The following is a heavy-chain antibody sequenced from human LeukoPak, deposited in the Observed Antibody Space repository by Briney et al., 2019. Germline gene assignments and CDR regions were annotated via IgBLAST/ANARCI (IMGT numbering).Heavy chain of an antibody. D-gene: IGHD2-2*01. Sequence: GASVKVSCKASGYTFTGYYMHWVRQAPGQGLEWMGWINPNSGGTNYAQKFQGRLTMTRDTSISTAYMELSRLRSDDTAVYYCAGAYLHCSSTSCPSYYYYGMDVWGQGTTVTVSS. J-gene: IGHJ6*02. V-gene: IGHV1-2*02. CDR1: GYTFTGYY. CDR2: INPNSGGT. CDR3: AGAYLHCSSTSCPSYYYYGMDV.